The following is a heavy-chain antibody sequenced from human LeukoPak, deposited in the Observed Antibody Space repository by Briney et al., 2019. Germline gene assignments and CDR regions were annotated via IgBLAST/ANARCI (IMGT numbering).Heavy chain of an antibody. CDR3: ARARGGYSSSWYYFDY. V-gene: IGHV1-2*06. Sequence: GASVKVSCKASGYTFTGYYMHWVRQAPGQGLEWMGRINPNSGGTNYAQKFQGRVTMTRDTSISIAYMELSRLRSDDTAVYYCARARGGYSSSWYYFDYWGQGTLVTVSS. D-gene: IGHD6-13*01. CDR1: GYTFTGYY. CDR2: INPNSGGT. J-gene: IGHJ4*02.